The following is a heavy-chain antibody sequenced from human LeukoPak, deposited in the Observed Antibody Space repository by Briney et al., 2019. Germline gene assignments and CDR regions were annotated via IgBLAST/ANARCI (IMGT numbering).Heavy chain of an antibody. Sequence: GGSLRLSCAASGFTFSSYGMHWVRQAPGKGLEWVAFIRYDGSNKYYADSVKGRFTISRDNSKNTLYLQMNSLRAEDTAVYYCAKDSDFWSGLIDYWGQGTLVTVSS. CDR1: GFTFSSYG. J-gene: IGHJ4*02. V-gene: IGHV3-30*02. CDR3: AKDSDFWSGLIDY. CDR2: IRYDGSNK. D-gene: IGHD3-3*01.